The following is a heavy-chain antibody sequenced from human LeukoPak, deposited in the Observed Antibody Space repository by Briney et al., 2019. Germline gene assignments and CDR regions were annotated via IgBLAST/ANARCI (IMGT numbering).Heavy chain of an antibody. CDR3: ARGRPGGSFDY. V-gene: IGHV4-34*01. CDR2: INHSGST. Sequence: TSETLSLTCAVYGGSFSGYYWSWIRQPPGKGLEWIGEINHSGSTNYNPSLKRRVTTSVDKSKNQFSLKLSSVTAADTAVYYCARGRPGGSFDYWGQGTLVTVSS. D-gene: IGHD3-16*01. J-gene: IGHJ4*02. CDR1: GGSFSGYY.